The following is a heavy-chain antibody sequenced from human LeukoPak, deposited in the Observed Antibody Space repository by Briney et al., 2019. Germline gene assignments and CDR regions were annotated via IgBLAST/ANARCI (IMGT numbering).Heavy chain of an antibody. Sequence: PGGSLRLSCAASGFTFSSYAMSWVRQAPGKGLEWVSSISGSGAYIYYADSVKGRFTISRDNVKNSLYLQMNSLSAEDTALYYCARGPFWGLRYFDWPYVRNDAFDIWGQGTMVTVSS. J-gene: IGHJ3*02. CDR2: ISGSGAYI. CDR1: GFTFSSYA. V-gene: IGHV3-21*01. D-gene: IGHD3-9*01. CDR3: ARGPFWGLRYFDWPYVRNDAFDI.